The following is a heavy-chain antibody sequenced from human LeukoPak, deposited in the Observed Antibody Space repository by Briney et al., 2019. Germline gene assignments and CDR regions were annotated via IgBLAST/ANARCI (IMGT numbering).Heavy chain of an antibody. CDR2: LSDSAVSS. J-gene: IGHJ4*02. Sequence: GGSLRLSCAVSGFTFSTFAMNWVRQAPGKGLEWVSSLSDSAVSSYYADSVKGRFTISRDNAKNSLYLQMNSLRAEDTAVYYCARDSPTARLGYWGQGTLVTVSS. CDR1: GFTFSTFA. V-gene: IGHV3-23*01. D-gene: IGHD4-17*01. CDR3: ARDSPTARLGY.